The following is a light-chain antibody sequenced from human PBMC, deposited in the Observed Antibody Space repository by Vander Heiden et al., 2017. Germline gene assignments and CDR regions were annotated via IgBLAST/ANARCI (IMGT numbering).Light chain of an antibody. CDR3: QQYYSSPWT. CDR1: QSPFYASNIQSR. V-gene: IGKV4-1*01. Sequence: DIVMTQSPDSLAVSLGDRATINCKSSQSPFYASNIQSRLAWYQQKPGQPPKLLIYWASTRQSGVPDRFSGSGSGTDFTLTISSLQAEDVAVYYCQQYYSSPWTFGQGTKVEIK. CDR2: WAS. J-gene: IGKJ1*01.